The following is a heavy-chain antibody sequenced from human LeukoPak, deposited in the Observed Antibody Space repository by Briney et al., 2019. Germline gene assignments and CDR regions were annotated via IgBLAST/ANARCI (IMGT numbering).Heavy chain of an antibody. D-gene: IGHD2-15*01. CDR2: INHSGST. V-gene: IGHV4-34*01. J-gene: IGHJ4*02. CDR1: GGSFSGYY. CDR3: ARDRDCSGGSCPNFDY. Sequence: SETLSLTCAVYGGSFSGYYWSWIRQPPGKGLEWIGEINHSGSTNYNPSLKSRVTISVDTSKNQFSLKLSSVTAADTAVYYCARDRDCSGGSCPNFDYWGQGTLVTVSS.